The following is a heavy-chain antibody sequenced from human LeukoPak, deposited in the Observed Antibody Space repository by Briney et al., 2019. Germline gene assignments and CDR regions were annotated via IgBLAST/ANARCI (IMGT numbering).Heavy chain of an antibody. V-gene: IGHV3-23*01. CDR1: AFTFSSYA. J-gene: IGHJ4*01. Sequence: PGGSLRLSCAASAFTFSSYAMSWVRQAPGKGLEWVSVISDSGGSTYYADSVKGRFTISRDNAKSSLFLQMNSLRAEDTAVYYCVRDFAYGEPDCWGQGTLVTVSS. CDR3: VRDFAYGEPDC. CDR2: ISDSGGST. D-gene: IGHD4-17*01.